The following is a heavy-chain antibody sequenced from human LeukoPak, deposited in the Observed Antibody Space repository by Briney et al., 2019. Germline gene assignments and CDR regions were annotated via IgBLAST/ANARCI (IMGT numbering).Heavy chain of an antibody. D-gene: IGHD5-12*01. CDR1: GFTFNNYA. CDR3: ANDLSFRGYSAFDS. V-gene: IGHV3-23*01. CDR2: ISRFADNT. J-gene: IGHJ5*01. Sequence: GGSLRLSCAASGFTFNNYAMSWVRQAPGKGLEWVSAISRFADNTYYADSVKGRFTISRDNSKKTLSLQMNSLRAEDTALYYCANDLSFRGYSAFDSCGQGTLVAVSS.